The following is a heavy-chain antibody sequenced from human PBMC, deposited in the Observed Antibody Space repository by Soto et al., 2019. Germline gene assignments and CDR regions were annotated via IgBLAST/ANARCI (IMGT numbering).Heavy chain of an antibody. CDR3: SRGPYDLDAFDL. CDR1: GFTVSSNY. V-gene: IGHV3-66*01. J-gene: IGHJ3*01. Sequence: HPGGSLRLSCAASGFTVSSNYMSWVRQAPGKRLEWVSVLYRDGRTYNADSVKGRFTISRDNSNNTLYLQMNSLRAEDTAVYYCSRGPYDLDAFDLWGQGT. CDR2: LYRDGRT. D-gene: IGHD5-12*01.